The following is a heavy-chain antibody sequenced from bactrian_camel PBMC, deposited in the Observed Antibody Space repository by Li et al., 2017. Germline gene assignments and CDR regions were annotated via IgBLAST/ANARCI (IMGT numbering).Heavy chain of an antibody. CDR3: ARYSGGRSFGY. CDR1: EFSYSTNC. J-gene: IGHJ6*01. V-gene: IGHV3S1*01. D-gene: IGHD7*01. CDR2: IESDGTT. Sequence: HVQLVESGGGSVQAGGSLTLSCVASEFSYSTNCTGWFRQTPGKERERVATIESDGTTYHTASVKGRFTVSKDNAKRTLYLQMNNLKTEDTAVYYCARYSGGRSFGYWGQGTQVTVS.